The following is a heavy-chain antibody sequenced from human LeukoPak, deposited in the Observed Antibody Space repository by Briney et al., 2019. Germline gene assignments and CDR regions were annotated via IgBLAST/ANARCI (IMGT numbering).Heavy chain of an antibody. CDR1: GFSFSSYS. CDR2: ISGRSSHI. V-gene: IGHV3-21*01. Sequence: PGGSLRLSCAASGFSFSSYSMNWVRQAPGKGLEWVSSISGRSSHIYYADSVKGRFTISRDNAKNSLYLEMNSLRAEDTAVYYCASFDSSGWYYFDYWGQGTLVTVSS. D-gene: IGHD6-19*01. J-gene: IGHJ4*02. CDR3: ASFDSSGWYYFDY.